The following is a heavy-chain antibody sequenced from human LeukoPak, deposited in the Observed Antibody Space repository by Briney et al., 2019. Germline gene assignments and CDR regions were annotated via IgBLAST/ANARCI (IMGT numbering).Heavy chain of an antibody. V-gene: IGHV1-46*01. CDR2: INPSGGST. CDR1: GYTFTSYY. Sequence: ASVKGSCKASGYTFTSYYMHWVRQAPGQGLEWMGIINPSGGSTSYAQKFQGRVTMTRDTSTSTVYMELSSLRSEDTAVYYCARAGHIVVVTAILNLDYWGQGTPVTVSS. J-gene: IGHJ4*02. D-gene: IGHD2-21*02. CDR3: ARAGHIVVVTAILNLDY.